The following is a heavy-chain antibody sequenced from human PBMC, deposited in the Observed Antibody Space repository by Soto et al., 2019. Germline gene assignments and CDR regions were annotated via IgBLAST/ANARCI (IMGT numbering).Heavy chain of an antibody. CDR2: ISGSGGST. CDR1: GFTFSSYA. Sequence: PGGSLRLSCAASGFTFSSYAMSWVRQAQGKGLEWVSAISGSGGSTYYADSVKGRFTISRDNSKNTLYLQMNSLRAEDTAVYYCAKVMQEDYIWGSYRLDYWGQGTLVTVSS. D-gene: IGHD3-16*02. CDR3: AKVMQEDYIWGSYRLDY. J-gene: IGHJ4*02. V-gene: IGHV3-23*01.